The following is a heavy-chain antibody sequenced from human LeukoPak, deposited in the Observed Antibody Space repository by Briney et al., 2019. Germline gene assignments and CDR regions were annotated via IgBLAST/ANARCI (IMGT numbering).Heavy chain of an antibody. CDR3: ARAEDGYQIDY. D-gene: IGHD5-24*01. CDR1: GGSISGSSFF. V-gene: IGHV4-39*07. CDR2: IFNSGST. J-gene: IGHJ4*02. Sequence: SETLSLTCSVSGGSISGSSFFWGWIRQPPGNGLEWIGSIFNSGSTHYSPSPKSRVTMTVDTSKNQFSLKLSSVTAADTAVYYCARAEDGYQIDYWGQGTLVTVSS.